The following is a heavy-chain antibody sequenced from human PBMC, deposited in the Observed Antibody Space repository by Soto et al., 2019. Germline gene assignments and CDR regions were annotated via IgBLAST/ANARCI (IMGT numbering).Heavy chain of an antibody. CDR3: AREGVAATGTWWFDP. Sequence: SETLSLTCTVSGDSINSYFWSWIRQPAGKGLEWIGRIYSNGSTNYNPSLKSRVTMSVDTSKNQFSLRLRSVTAADTAVFYCAREGVAATGTWWFDPWGQGTLVTVSS. J-gene: IGHJ5*02. CDR1: GDSINSYF. D-gene: IGHD6-13*01. V-gene: IGHV4-4*07. CDR2: IYSNGST.